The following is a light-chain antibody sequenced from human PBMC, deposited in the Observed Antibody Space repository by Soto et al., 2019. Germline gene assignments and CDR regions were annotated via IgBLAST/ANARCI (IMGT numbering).Light chain of an antibody. J-gene: IGKJ1*01. V-gene: IGKV3-15*01. Sequence: EIVMTQSPATLSVPPGERATLSCRASQSVSSNLAWYQQKPGQAPRLLIYGASTRATGIPARFSGSGSGTEFTLTISSLQSEDFGVYYCQQYNNWPPGTFGQGTKVEIK. CDR2: GAS. CDR3: QQYNNWPPGT. CDR1: QSVSSN.